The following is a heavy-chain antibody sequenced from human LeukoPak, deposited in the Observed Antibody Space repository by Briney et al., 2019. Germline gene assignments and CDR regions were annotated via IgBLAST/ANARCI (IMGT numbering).Heavy chain of an antibody. D-gene: IGHD6-19*01. CDR3: ACVSGWLPGPH. CDR2: ISHDESNK. V-gene: IGHV3-30-3*01. J-gene: IGHJ4*02. Sequence: GRSLRLSCAVSGFTFSNYARLWVRQAPGKGLEWVAVISHDESNKYYVDSVKGRFTVSRDNSRSTLYLQMSSLRPEDTAVYFCACVSGWLPGPHWGQGTLVTVSS. CDR1: GFTFSNYA.